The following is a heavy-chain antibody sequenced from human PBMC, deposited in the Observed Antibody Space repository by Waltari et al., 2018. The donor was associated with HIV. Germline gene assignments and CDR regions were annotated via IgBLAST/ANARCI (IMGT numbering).Heavy chain of an antibody. CDR3: ARFLNPHFYYGNSAYRHYFDY. J-gene: IGHJ4*02. D-gene: IGHD3-10*01. CDR2: VIPFVGTA. CDR1: GDILSTPG. V-gene: IGHV1-69*06. Sequence: QGQLVQSGAEVKRPGASVKVSCKASGDILSTPGLSWVRQVAGQGVGGGGWVIPFVGTANYAEKFQGRATFTADKSTGTGYMELSGLRPEDTAIYYCARFLNPHFYYGNSAYRHYFDYWAQATLVTVAS.